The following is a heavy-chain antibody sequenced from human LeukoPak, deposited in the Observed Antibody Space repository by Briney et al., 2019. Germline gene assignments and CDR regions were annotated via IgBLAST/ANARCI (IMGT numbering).Heavy chain of an antibody. CDR2: TSSSGMYI. CDR3: ARDRGMATIDRGGAIDF. D-gene: IGHD5-24*01. Sequence: GGSLRLSCAASGFTFSAFSMNWVRQAPGKGLEWVSYTSSSGMYIYYTDSVKGRFAVSRDNDKKLVYLEMTSLRVEDTAVYYCARDRGMATIDRGGAIDFWGQGTAVSVSS. CDR1: GFTFSAFS. J-gene: IGHJ3*01. V-gene: IGHV3-21*01.